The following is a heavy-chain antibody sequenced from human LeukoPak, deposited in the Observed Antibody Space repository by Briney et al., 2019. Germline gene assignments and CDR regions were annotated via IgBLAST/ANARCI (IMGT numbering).Heavy chain of an antibody. J-gene: IGHJ4*02. CDR1: GFTFSSYW. CDR2: IWYDGSNK. V-gene: IGHV3-33*08. D-gene: IGHD4-17*01. Sequence: GGSLRLSCAASGFTFSSYWMSWVRQAPGKGLEWVAVIWYDGSNKCYADSVKGRFTVSRDNSKNTLYLQMNSLRAEDTAVYYCARSDPTGYWGQGTLVTVSS. CDR3: ARSDPTGY.